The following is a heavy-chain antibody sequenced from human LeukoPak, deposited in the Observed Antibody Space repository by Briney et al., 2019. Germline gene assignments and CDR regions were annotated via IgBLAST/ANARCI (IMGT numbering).Heavy chain of an antibody. V-gene: IGHV3-74*01. CDR1: GFTFSSSW. CDR2: ISNDGSST. Sequence: GGSLRLSCAASGFTFSSSWMHWVRQAPGKGLVWVSRISNDGSSTAYADSVKGRFTISRDNAKNSLYLQMNSLRAEDTAVYYCSRARKSSNWEYWGQGTLVTVSS. J-gene: IGHJ4*02. CDR3: SRARKSSNWEY. D-gene: IGHD6-13*01.